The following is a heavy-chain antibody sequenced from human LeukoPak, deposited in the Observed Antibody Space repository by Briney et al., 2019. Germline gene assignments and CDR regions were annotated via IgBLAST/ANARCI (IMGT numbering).Heavy chain of an antibody. CDR3: ASGTFDDYGDYARGDYFDH. V-gene: IGHV4-39*02. Sequence: SGTLSLTCTVSGVSVSSSNFYWGWIRPPPGQGPEWIASIYCSGLTSDNPSLKSRVSISMAPSRNHFSLKVSSVTAADTAVYFCASGTFDDYGDYARGDYFDHWGQGTLVTVSS. D-gene: IGHD4-17*01. CDR1: GVSVSSSNFY. CDR2: IYCSGLT. J-gene: IGHJ4*02.